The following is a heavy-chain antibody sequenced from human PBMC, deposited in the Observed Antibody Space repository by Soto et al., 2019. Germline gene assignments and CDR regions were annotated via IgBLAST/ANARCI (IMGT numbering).Heavy chain of an antibody. V-gene: IGHV3-7*01. CDR1: GFTFSRYW. CDR2: IKEDGSEK. J-gene: IGHJ4*02. CDR3: ARDSPPGY. Sequence: GGALRLSCSAPGFTFSRYWMTWVRQAPGKGLEWVANIKEDGSEKYYVDSVWGRFTVSRDNAKNSPYLQMNSLRAEDTAVYYCARDSPPGYWGQGTLVTVSS.